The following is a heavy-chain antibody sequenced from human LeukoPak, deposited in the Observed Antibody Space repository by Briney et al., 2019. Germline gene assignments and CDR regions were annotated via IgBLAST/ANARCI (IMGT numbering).Heavy chain of an antibody. CDR2: ISYDGSNR. V-gene: IGHV3-30*04. CDR3: ATYRQVLLPFES. Sequence: GGSLRLSCAASGFTFSSYAMHWVRQAPGKGLEWVAVISYDGSNRYYADSVKGRFTISRDNSKNTLYLQMNSLRAEDTAIYYCATYRQVLLPFESWGQGTLATVSS. CDR1: GFTFSSYA. D-gene: IGHD2-8*02. J-gene: IGHJ4*02.